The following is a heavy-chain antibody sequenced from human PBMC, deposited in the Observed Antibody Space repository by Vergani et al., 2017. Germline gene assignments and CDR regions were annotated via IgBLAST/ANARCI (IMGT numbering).Heavy chain of an antibody. CDR2: IRYDGSKK. CDR1: GFTFSSYG. V-gene: IGHV3-30*02. CDR3: AKDRVRYSAYDNYGMDV. D-gene: IGHD5-12*01. J-gene: IGHJ6*02. Sequence: QVHLVESGGGVVQPGRSLRLSCAASGFTFSSYGMHWVRQAPGKGLQWVAFIRYDGSKKYYADSVKGRFTISRDNSKNKLYLQMNSLRTEDTAVYYCAKDRVRYSAYDNYGMDVWGQGTTVTVSS.